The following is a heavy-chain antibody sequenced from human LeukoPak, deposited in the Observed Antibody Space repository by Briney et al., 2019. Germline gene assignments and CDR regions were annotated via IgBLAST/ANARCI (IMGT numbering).Heavy chain of an antibody. CDR3: ATYPPGAFDY. Sequence: GGSLRLSCVASGFTFTNHEMNWVRQAPGKGLEGLSVIYSGGSTDYADSVKGRFTISRDNSKNTLHLQMNSLRAEDTAVYYCATYPPGAFDYWGQGTLVTVSS. J-gene: IGHJ4*02. V-gene: IGHV3-66*01. D-gene: IGHD4-17*01. CDR1: GFTFTNHE. CDR2: IYSGGST.